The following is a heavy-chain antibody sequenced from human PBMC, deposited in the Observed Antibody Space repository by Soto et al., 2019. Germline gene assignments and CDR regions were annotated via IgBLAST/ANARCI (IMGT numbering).Heavy chain of an antibody. V-gene: IGHV6-1*01. D-gene: IGHD3-10*01. Sequence: PSQTLSLTCAISGDSVSSNSAAWNWIRQSPSRGLEWLGRTYYRSKWYNDYAVSVKSRITINPDTSKNQFSLQLNSVTPEDTAVYYCARDLGESSGYYHYGMAVWGQGTTVPVSS. CDR1: GDSVSSNSAA. CDR3: ARDLGESSGYYHYGMAV. J-gene: IGHJ6*02. CDR2: TYYRSKWYN.